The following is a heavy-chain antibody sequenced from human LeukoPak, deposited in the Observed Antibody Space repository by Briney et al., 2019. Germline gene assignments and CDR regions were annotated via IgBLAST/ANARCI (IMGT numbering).Heavy chain of an antibody. CDR3: ARDFFSWYYYDSSGPNLQNKEGVNAFDI. V-gene: IGHV1-2*02. D-gene: IGHD3-22*01. J-gene: IGHJ3*02. CDR2: INPNSGGT. CDR1: GYTFTGNY. Sequence: ASVKVSCKASGYTFTGNYMHWVRQAPGQGLEWMGWINPNSGGTNYAQKFQGRVTMTRDTSTSTAYMELSSLRSEDTAVYYCARDFFSWYYYDSSGPNLQNKEGVNAFDIWGQGTMVTVSS.